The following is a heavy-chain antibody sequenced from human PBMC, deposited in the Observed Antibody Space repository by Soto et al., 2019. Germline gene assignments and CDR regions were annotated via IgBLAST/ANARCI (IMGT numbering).Heavy chain of an antibody. CDR3: ARESTEWWRVGYYYYGMDV. J-gene: IGHJ6*02. V-gene: IGHV1-3*01. CDR2: INAGNGNT. CDR1: GYTFTSYA. Sequence: ASVKVSCKASGYTFTSYAMHWVRQAPGQRLEWMGWINAGNGNTKYSQKFQGRVTITRDTSASTAYMELSSLRSEDTAVYYCARESTEWWRVGYYYYGMDVWGQGTTVTV. D-gene: IGHD2-15*01.